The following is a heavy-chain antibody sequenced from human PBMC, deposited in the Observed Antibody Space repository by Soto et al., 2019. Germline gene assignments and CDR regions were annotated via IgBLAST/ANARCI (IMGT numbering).Heavy chain of an antibody. CDR2: IYYSGST. Sequence: QVQLQESGPGLVKPSETLSLTCTVSGGSISSYYWSWIRQPPGKGLEWIGYIYYSGSTNYNPSLKSRVTISVDTSTTQFSLKLSSVTAADTAVYYCARHPHSGGWSVPYWYFDLWGRGTLVTVSS. CDR3: ARHPHSGGWSVPYWYFDL. D-gene: IGHD6-19*01. J-gene: IGHJ2*01. CDR1: GGSISSYY. V-gene: IGHV4-59*08.